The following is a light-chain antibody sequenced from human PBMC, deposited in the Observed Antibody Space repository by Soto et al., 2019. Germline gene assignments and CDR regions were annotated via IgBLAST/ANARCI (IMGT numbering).Light chain of an antibody. Sequence: QSVLTQPPSVSGAPGQRGTISCTGSSSNIGAGYDVHWYQQLPGTAPKLLIYGNSNRPSGVPDRISGSKSGTSASLAITGLQAEDEADYYCQSYDSSLSGSGVFGTGTKVTVL. J-gene: IGLJ1*01. V-gene: IGLV1-40*01. CDR2: GNS. CDR1: SSNIGAGYD. CDR3: QSYDSSLSGSGV.